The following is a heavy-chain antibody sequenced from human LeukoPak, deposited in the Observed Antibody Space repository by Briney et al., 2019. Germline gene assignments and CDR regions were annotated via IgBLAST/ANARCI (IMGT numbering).Heavy chain of an antibody. Sequence: SETLSLTCAVYGGSFSGYYWSWIRQPPGKGLEWIGEINHSGSTNYNPSLKSRVTISVDTSKNQFSLKLSSVTAADTAVYYCARYCSSTSCYVKSFDYWGQGTLVTVSS. CDR2: INHSGST. V-gene: IGHV4-34*01. D-gene: IGHD2-2*01. J-gene: IGHJ4*02. CDR1: GGSFSGYY. CDR3: ARYCSSTSCYVKSFDY.